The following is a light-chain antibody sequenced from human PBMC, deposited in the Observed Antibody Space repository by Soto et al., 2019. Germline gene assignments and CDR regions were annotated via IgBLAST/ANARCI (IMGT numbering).Light chain of an antibody. CDR2: EVS. V-gene: IGLV2-14*01. Sequence: QSALTQPASVSGSPGQSITIFCTGTSSDVGGYNYVSWYQQHPGKAPKLMIYEVSNRPSGVYNRFTGSKSGNTASLTHSGLQAEDEADYYCSSYTSSRTPYVFGTRTKLTV. CDR1: SSDVGGYNY. CDR3: SSYTSSRTPYV. J-gene: IGLJ1*01.